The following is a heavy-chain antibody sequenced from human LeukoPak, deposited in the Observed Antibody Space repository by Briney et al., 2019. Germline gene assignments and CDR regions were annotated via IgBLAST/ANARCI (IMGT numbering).Heavy chain of an antibody. CDR3: ASSPYSSSPEDY. CDR2: ISAYNGNT. J-gene: IGHJ4*02. CDR1: GYTFTSYG. Sequence: ASVKVSCKASGYTFTSYGISWVRQIPGQGLEWMGWISAYNGNTNYAQKLQGRVTMTTDTSTSTAYMELRSLRSDDTAVYYCASSPYSSSPEDYWGQGTLVTVSS. D-gene: IGHD6-6*01. V-gene: IGHV1-18*01.